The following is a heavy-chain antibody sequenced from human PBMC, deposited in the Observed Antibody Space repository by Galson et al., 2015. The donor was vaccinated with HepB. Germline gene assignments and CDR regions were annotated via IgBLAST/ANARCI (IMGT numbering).Heavy chain of an antibody. CDR1: GFTVSSNY. CDR3: ARDELKAVVVPAASTHYYYYYGMDV. CDR2: IYSGGST. V-gene: IGHV3-66*01. D-gene: IGHD2-2*01. Sequence: SLRLSCAASGFTVSSNYMSWVRQAPGKGLEWVSVIYSGGSTYYADSVKGRFTISRDNSKNTLYLQMNSLRAEDAAVYYCARDELKAVVVPAASTHYYYYYGMDVWGQGTTVTVSS. J-gene: IGHJ6*02.